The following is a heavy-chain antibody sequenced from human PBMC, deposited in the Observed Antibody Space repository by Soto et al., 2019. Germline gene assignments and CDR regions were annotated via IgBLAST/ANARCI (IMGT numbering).Heavy chain of an antibody. CDR2: INPSGGST. CDR1: GYTFTSYY. V-gene: IGHV1-46*03. J-gene: IGHJ6*02. Sequence: ASVKVSCKASGYTFTSYYMHWVRQAPGQGLEWMGIINPSGGSTSYAQKFQGRVTMTRDTSTSTVYMELSSLRSEDTAVYYCARGYYDSSGYPRPGMDVWGQGTTVTVSS. CDR3: ARGYYDSSGYPRPGMDV. D-gene: IGHD3-22*01.